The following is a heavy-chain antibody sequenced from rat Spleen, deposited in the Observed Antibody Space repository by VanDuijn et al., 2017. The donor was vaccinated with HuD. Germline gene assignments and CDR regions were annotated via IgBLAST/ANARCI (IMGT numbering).Heavy chain of an antibody. D-gene: IGHD1-7*01. Sequence: EVQLQESGPGLVKPSQSLSLTCSVTGYSITSNYWGWIRKFPGNKMEYIGHISYSGATNYNPSLKSRTSITRDTSKNQFFLHLNSVTTEDTATYFCARWTTYFDCWGQGVMVTVSS. J-gene: IGHJ2*01. CDR3: ARWTTYFDC. V-gene: IGHV3-1*01. CDR2: ISYSGAT. CDR1: GYSITSNY.